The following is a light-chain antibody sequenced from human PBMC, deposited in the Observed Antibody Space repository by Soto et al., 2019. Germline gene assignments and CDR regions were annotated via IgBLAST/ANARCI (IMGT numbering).Light chain of an antibody. CDR3: QQYNNWLSIT. CDR2: KAS. J-gene: IGKJ5*01. Sequence: DIKMTQSPATLSASVGDSVTITCRASQSISHWLAWYQQKPGKAPKLLIYKASTLKSGVPSRFSGSGSGTEFTLTISSLQSEDFAAYYCQQYNNWLSITFGQGTRLAIK. V-gene: IGKV1-5*03. CDR1: QSISHW.